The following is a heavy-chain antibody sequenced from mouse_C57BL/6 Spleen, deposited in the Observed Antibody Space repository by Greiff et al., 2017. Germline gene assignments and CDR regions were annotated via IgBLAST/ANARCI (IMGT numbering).Heavy chain of an antibody. D-gene: IGHD1-1*01. CDR3: ASITTVAHWYCDV. Sequence: VKLMASGPGLVAPSQSLSITCTVSGFTLTSYAISWVRQPPGKGLEWLGVIWTGGGTNYNSALKSRLSISKDNSKSQVFLKMNSLQTDDTARYYCASITTVAHWYCDVWGTGTTVTVAS. CDR2: IWTGGGT. J-gene: IGHJ1*03. V-gene: IGHV2-9-1*01. CDR1: GFTLTSYA.